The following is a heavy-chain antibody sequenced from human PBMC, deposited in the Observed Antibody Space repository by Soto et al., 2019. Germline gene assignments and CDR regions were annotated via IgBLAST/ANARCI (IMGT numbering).Heavy chain of an antibody. CDR2: IYWNDDK. CDR1: GFSLSTSGVG. V-gene: IGHV2-5*01. Sequence: SGPTLVNPTQTLTLTCTFSGFSLSTSGVGVGWIRQPPGKALEWLALIYWNDDKRYSPSLKSRLTITKDTSKNQVVLTMTNMDPVDTATYYCAHTGSSKLFPGTFDYWGQGTLVTVYS. J-gene: IGHJ4*02. CDR3: AHTGSSKLFPGTFDY. D-gene: IGHD3-10*01.